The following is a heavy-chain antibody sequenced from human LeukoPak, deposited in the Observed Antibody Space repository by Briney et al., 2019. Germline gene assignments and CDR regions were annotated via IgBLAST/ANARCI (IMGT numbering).Heavy chain of an antibody. CDR3: ARIIAGPDYFDS. J-gene: IGHJ4*02. CDR2: IDWDDDE. Sequence: SGPTLVNPTQTLTLTCTFSGFSLSTSKMCVNFIRQPPGKALEWLARIDWDDDEYYSTSLRPRLTIPKDTSKNQVVLTMTNMDPVDTATYYCARIIAGPDYFDSWGQGTLVTVSS. CDR1: GFSLSTSKMC. D-gene: IGHD2-21*01. V-gene: IGHV2-70*11.